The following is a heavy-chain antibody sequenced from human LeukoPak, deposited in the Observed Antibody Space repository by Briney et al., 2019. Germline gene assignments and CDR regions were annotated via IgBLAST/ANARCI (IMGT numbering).Heavy chain of an antibody. CDR1: GFSFISYG. Sequence: GGSLRLSCAASGFSFISYGMHWVRQAPGKGLEWVSGISWNSGNIGYADSVRGRFTISRDNAKNSLYLQMNSLRAEDTTLYYCAKDMYSMIVVVPDYWGQGTLVTVSS. D-gene: IGHD3-22*01. CDR3: AKDMYSMIVVVPDY. J-gene: IGHJ4*02. CDR2: ISWNSGNI. V-gene: IGHV3-9*01.